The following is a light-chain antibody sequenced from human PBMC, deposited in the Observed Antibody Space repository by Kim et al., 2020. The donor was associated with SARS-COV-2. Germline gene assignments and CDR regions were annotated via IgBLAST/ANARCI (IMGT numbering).Light chain of an antibody. CDR3: LQHSTYPIT. CDR2: GAS. CDR1: QDIRND. V-gene: IGKV1-17*01. Sequence: ASVGDRVTITCRVSQDIRNDLGWYQQNQGRAPKRLIYGASSVQSGVPSRFSGSGSGTEFTLTISSVQPEDFATYFCLQHSTYPITFGQGTRLEIK. J-gene: IGKJ5*01.